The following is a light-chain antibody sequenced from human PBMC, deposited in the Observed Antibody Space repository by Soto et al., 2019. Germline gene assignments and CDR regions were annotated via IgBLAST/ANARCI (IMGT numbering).Light chain of an antibody. V-gene: IGKV3-15*01. CDR1: QSVNSN. CDR3: QQRGDWPPIT. CDR2: GAF. Sequence: EIVMTQSPATLSVSPGERATLSCRASQSVNSNLAWYQQKPGQAPRLLIHGAFTRATGIPARFSGSGSGTDFTLTISRLEPEDFAVYYCQQRGDWPPITFGQGTRLEIK. J-gene: IGKJ5*01.